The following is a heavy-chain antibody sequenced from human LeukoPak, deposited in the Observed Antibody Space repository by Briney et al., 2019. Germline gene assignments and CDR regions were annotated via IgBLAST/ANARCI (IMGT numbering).Heavy chain of an antibody. CDR2: ISGDGGST. V-gene: IGHV3-23*01. J-gene: IGHJ4*02. D-gene: IGHD3-10*01. CDR1: GFTFSSYS. CDR3: AKKYGSGTYYNFVDY. Sequence: GGSLRLSCAGSGFTFSSYSMSWVRQAPGKGLEWVSAISGDGGSTYYADSVKGRFTISRDNSKNTLHVQMNSLRVEDTAVYYCAKKYGSGTYYNFVDYWGQGTLVTVSS.